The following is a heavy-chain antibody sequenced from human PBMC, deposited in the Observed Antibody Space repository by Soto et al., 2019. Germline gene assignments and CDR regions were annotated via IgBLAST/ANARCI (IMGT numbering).Heavy chain of an antibody. J-gene: IGHJ4*02. CDR3: ARQAVDEGYSSGWYFDS. CDR1: GGSISSRSYF. CDR2: VSYNGRT. D-gene: IGHD6-19*01. Sequence: QLQLQESGPGLVKPSETLFLTCTVSGGSISSRSYFWGWIRQPPGKGLEWIGSVSYNGRTYYNPSLKSRLTMSVDTSKNQFFLKLSSVTAADTAVYYCARQAVDEGYSSGWYFDSWGQGTLVTVSS. V-gene: IGHV4-39*01.